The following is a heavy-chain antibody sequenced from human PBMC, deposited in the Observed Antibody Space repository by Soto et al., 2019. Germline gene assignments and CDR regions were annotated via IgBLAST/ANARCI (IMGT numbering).Heavy chain of an antibody. CDR2: INPYNGNT. D-gene: IGHD6-13*01. J-gene: IGHJ4*02. CDR1: GYTFTSYG. CDR3: ARVGVGLAAPRVWRY. Sequence: ASVKVSCKASGYTFTSYGISWVRQAPRQGLEWMAWINPYNGNTKYAEKFLGRVTVTTDTSTATAYMEVRSLTSDDTAVFYCARVGVGLAAPRVWRYWGQGTPVTVSS. V-gene: IGHV1-18*01.